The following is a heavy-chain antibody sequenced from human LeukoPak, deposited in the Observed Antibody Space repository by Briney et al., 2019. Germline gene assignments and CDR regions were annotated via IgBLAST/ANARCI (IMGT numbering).Heavy chain of an antibody. CDR2: IYYSGST. V-gene: IGHV4-39*07. CDR1: GGSISSSSYY. Sequence: SETLSLTCTVSGGSISSSSYYWGWIRQPPGKGLEWIGSIYYSGSTFYNPSLKSRVTISVDTSKNQFSLKLSSVTAADTAVYYCARGIAVAGTPDYWGQGTLVTVSS. CDR3: ARGIAVAGTPDY. J-gene: IGHJ4*02. D-gene: IGHD6-19*01.